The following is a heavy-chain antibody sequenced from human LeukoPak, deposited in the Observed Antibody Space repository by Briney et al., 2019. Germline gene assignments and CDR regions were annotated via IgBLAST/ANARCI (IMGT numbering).Heavy chain of an antibody. D-gene: IGHD6-19*01. CDR3: AKTRNPGIAVAGIQGGFGP. V-gene: IGHV3-23*01. CDR2: ISGSGDST. Sequence: GGSLRLSCAASGFTFSNAWMNWVRQAQGKGLEWVSAISGSGDSTYYADSVKGRFTISRDNSKNTLYLQMNSLRAKDTAVYYCAKTRNPGIAVAGIQGGFGPWGQGTLVTVSS. J-gene: IGHJ5*02. CDR1: GFTFSNAW.